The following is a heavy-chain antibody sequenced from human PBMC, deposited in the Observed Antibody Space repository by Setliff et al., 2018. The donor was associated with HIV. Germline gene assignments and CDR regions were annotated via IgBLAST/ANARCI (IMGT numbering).Heavy chain of an antibody. D-gene: IGHD1-26*01. CDR3: TRGRKAVGDWFDP. V-gene: IGHV4-4*07. CDR1: GGSINYYY. J-gene: IGHJ5*02. Sequence: SETLSLTCTVSGGSINYYYWNWIRQPAGKGLEWLGRIHSNGNTNFNPSLKSRINMSVDMSKNQVSMKLTSVTAADTALYYCTRGRKAVGDWFDPWGQGIQVTVSS. CDR2: IHSNGNT.